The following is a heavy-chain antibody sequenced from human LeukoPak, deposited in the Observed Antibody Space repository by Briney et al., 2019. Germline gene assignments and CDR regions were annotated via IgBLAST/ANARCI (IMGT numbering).Heavy chain of an antibody. D-gene: IGHD3-10*01. CDR3: AGWSYYYGSGSSSY. CDR1: GGSFSGYY. V-gene: IGHV4-34*01. J-gene: IGHJ4*02. Sequence: SETLSLTCAVYGGSFSGYYWSWIRQPPGKGLEWIGEINHSGSTNYNPSLKSRVTISVDTSKNQFSLKLSSVTAADTAVYYCAGWSYYYGSGSSSYWGQGTLVTVSS. CDR2: INHSGST.